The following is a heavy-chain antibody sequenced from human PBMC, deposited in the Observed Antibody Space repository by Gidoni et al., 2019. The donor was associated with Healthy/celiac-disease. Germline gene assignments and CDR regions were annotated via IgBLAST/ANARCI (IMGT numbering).Heavy chain of an antibody. CDR1: GFTFSDYY. Sequence: QVQLVESGGGLVKPGGSLRLSCAASGFTFSDYYMSWIRQAPGKGLEWVSYISSSSSYTNYADPVKGRFTISRDNAKNSLYLQMNSLRAEDTAVYYCARDPDIAVAGTDYYGMDVWGQGTTVTVSS. CDR3: ARDPDIAVAGTDYYGMDV. CDR2: ISSSSSYT. V-gene: IGHV3-11*05. J-gene: IGHJ6*02. D-gene: IGHD6-19*01.